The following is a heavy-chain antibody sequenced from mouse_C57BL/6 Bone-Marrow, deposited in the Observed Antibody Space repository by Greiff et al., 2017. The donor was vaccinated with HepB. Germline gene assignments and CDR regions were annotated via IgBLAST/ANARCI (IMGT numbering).Heavy chain of an antibody. J-gene: IGHJ2*01. CDR1: GYTFTSYG. Sequence: VQLQESGAELARPGASVKLSCKASGYTFTSYGISWVKQRTGQGLEWIGEIYPRSGNTYYNEKFKGKATLTADKSSSTAYMELRSLTSEDSAVYFCARERWLLLFDDWGQGTTLTVSS. V-gene: IGHV1-81*01. D-gene: IGHD2-3*01. CDR3: ARERWLLLFDD. CDR2: IYPRSGNT.